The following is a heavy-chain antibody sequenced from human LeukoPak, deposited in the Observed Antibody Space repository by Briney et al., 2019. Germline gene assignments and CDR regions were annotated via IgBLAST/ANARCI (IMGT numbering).Heavy chain of an antibody. CDR2: IYHSGST. CDR3: ARDRRSSSLFPY. V-gene: IGHV4-4*02. D-gene: IGHD6-13*01. CDR1: GGSISSSNW. Sequence: SETLSLTCAVSGGSISSSNWWSWVRQPPGKGLEWRGEIYHSGSTNYNPSLKSRVTISVDKSKNQFSLKLSSVTAADTAVYYCARDRRSSSLFPYWGQGTLVTVSS. J-gene: IGHJ4*02.